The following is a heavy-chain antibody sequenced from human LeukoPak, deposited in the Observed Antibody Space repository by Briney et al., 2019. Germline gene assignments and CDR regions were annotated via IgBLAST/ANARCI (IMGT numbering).Heavy chain of an antibody. CDR1: GYSISSDYY. CDR2: IHQSGST. CDR3: ARVKYSGSYYMDV. D-gene: IGHD1-26*01. Sequence: PSETLSLTCNVSGYSISSDYYWGWIRQLPGKGLEWIGTIHQSGSTFYNPSLKSRVTLSVDTAKNQFSLKLSSVTAADTAVYYCARVKYSGSYYMDVWGKGTTVTVSS. J-gene: IGHJ6*03. V-gene: IGHV4-38-2*02.